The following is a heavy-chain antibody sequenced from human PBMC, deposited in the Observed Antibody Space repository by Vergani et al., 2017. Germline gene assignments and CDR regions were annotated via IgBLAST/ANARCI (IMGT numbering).Heavy chain of an antibody. J-gene: IGHJ6*02. Sequence: QLQLQESGSGLVKPSQTLSLTCAVSGGSISSGGYSWSWIRQPPGKGLEWIGYIYHSGSTYYNPSLKSRVTISVDRSKNQFSLKLSSVTAADTAVYYCARAGGFGELFYGMDVWGQGTTVTVSS. CDR2: IYHSGST. D-gene: IGHD3-10*01. CDR3: ARAGGFGELFYGMDV. V-gene: IGHV4-30-2*01. CDR1: GGSISSGGYS.